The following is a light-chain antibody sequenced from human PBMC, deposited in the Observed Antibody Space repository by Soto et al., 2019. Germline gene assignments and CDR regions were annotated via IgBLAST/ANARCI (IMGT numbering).Light chain of an antibody. V-gene: IGKV3-20*01. CDR2: AAS. CDR3: QQYGSPPWT. J-gene: IGKJ1*01. Sequence: EIVLTQSPGTLSLSPGERATLSCRASQSVNNNYLAWYQHKPGQSPRLLIYAASTRARGIPDRFGGSGSGTDFTLTVSRLEPEDFAVYYCQQYGSPPWTFGQGTKVEI. CDR1: QSVNNNY.